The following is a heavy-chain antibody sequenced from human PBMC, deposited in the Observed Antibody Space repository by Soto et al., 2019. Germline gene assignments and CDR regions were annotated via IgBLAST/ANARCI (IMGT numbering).Heavy chain of an antibody. D-gene: IGHD1-1*01. Sequence: DVQLVESGGGLIQPGGSLRLSCAAFGFTISGKKYVAWVRQAPGKGLEWVSALYDLDGSFYAASVKGRFTTSSDSSKTTVYLQMNDLRPDDTAGYYCAPWHEREHAYDVWGQGTTVTVSS. CDR1: GFTISGKKY. CDR2: LYDLDGS. J-gene: IGHJ3*01. CDR3: APWHEREHAYDV. V-gene: IGHV3-53*01.